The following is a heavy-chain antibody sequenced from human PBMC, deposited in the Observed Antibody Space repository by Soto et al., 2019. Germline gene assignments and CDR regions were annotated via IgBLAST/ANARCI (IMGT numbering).Heavy chain of an antibody. CDR2: ISYDGSNK. CDR3: AREGSGYYRYFDY. D-gene: IGHD3-22*01. Sequence: GGSLRLSCAASGFTFSSYAMHWVRQAPGKGLEWVAVISYDGSNKYYADSVKGRFTISRDNSKNTLYLQMNSLRAEDTAVYYCAREGSGYYRYFDYWGQGTLVTVSS. J-gene: IGHJ4*02. V-gene: IGHV3-30-3*01. CDR1: GFTFSSYA.